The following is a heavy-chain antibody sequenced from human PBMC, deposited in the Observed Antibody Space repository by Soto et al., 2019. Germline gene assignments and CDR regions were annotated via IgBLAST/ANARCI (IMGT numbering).Heavy chain of an antibody. D-gene: IGHD1-26*01. CDR3: ARGSGSYYAY. V-gene: IGHV4-61*01. CDR2: ISYRGSS. J-gene: IGHJ4*02. Sequence: QVQLQESGPGLVKPSETLSITCTVSGASVSSGNYYWSWIRQPPGKGLECIGYISYRGSSNYNPSLESLVTISIYTSKNQFSLKLSSVTAADTAVYYCARGSGSYYAYWGQGTLVTVSS. CDR1: GASVSSGNYY.